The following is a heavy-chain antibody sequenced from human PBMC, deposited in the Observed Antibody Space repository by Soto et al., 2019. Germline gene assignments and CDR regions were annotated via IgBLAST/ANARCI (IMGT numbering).Heavy chain of an antibody. CDR3: ARVLRERSGFTGSLDYYYYYYMYV. CDR2: IYYSGNT. CDR1: GGSISSYY. D-gene: IGHD3-9*01. J-gene: IGHJ6*03. Sequence: QVQLQESGPGLVKPSETLSLTCTVSGGSISSYYWSWIWQPPGKGLEWIGYIYYSGNTNYNPSLKSRVTISVDMSKNQFSLKLSSVTAADTAVYYCARVLRERSGFTGSLDYYYYYYMYVWGKGTTVTVSS. V-gene: IGHV4-59*08.